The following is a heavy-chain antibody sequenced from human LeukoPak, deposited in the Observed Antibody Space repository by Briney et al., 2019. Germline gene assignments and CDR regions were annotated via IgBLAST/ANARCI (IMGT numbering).Heavy chain of an antibody. CDR1: GFTFSNYG. V-gene: IGHV3-33*03. Sequence: GRSLRLSCAASGFTFSNYGMHWVRQVPGKGLEWVAAIWFDGIKKYYADSVKGRLTISRDNAKNSLFLQMNSLRVEDTAVYYCTTYSAFDVWGQGTMVTVSS. J-gene: IGHJ3*01. D-gene: IGHD4-17*01. CDR3: TTYSAFDV. CDR2: IWFDGIKK.